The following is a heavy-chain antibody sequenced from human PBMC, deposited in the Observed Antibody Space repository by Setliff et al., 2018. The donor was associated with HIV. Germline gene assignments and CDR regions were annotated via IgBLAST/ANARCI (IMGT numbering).Heavy chain of an antibody. CDR1: GFTFSSYA. Sequence: GGSLRLSCAASGFTFSSYAMSWVRQAPGKGLEWVSAISGSGGSTYYADSVKGRFTISRDNSKNTLYLQMNSLRAEDTAVYYCAKCSAGWLLSYMDVWGKGTTVTVSS. V-gene: IGHV3-23*01. D-gene: IGHD3-3*01. J-gene: IGHJ6*03. CDR2: ISGSGGST. CDR3: AKCSAGWLLSYMDV.